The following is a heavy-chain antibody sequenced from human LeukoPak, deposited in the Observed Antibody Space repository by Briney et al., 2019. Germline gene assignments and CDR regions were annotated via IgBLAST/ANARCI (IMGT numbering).Heavy chain of an antibody. D-gene: IGHD3-9*01. Sequence: GGSLRLSCEGSGFTFSTSWMHWVRQAPGKGLVWVSRIDSDGSRITYADSVKGRFTISRDNAKNSLYLQMNSLRAEDTAVYYCARDRKYYDILTGTTGGAFDIWGQGTMVTVSS. J-gene: IGHJ3*02. CDR1: GFTFSTSW. CDR2: IDSDGSRI. CDR3: ARDRKYYDILTGTTGGAFDI. V-gene: IGHV3-74*03.